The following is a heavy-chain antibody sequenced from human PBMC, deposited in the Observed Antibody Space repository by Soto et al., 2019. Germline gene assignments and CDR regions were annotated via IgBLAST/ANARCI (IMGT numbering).Heavy chain of an antibody. CDR3: ANSRGSSWHGGYFDY. V-gene: IGHV3-9*01. J-gene: IGHJ4*02. CDR1: GFTFDDYA. Sequence: GGSLRLSCAASGFTFDDYAMHWVRQAPGKGLEWVSGISWNSGSIGYADSVKGRFTISRDNAKNSLYLQMNSLRAEDTALYYCANSRGSSWHGGYFDYWGQGTLVTVSS. CDR2: ISWNSGSI. D-gene: IGHD6-13*01.